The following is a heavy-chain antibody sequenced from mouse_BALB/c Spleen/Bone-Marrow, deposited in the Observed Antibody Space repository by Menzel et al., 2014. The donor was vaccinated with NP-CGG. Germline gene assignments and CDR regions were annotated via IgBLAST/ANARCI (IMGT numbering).Heavy chain of an antibody. J-gene: IGHJ4*01. CDR1: SYTFTDYA. Sequence: QVQLQQSGPEQVRPGVSVKISCKGPSYTFTDYAMHWVKQSHAKSLEWIGVISTYYGNTNYNQKLKGKATMTVDKSSSTAYMELARLTSEDSAVYYCARGLLLLDYWGQGTSVTVSS. V-gene: IGHV1-67*01. D-gene: IGHD1-1*01. CDR3: ARGLLLLDY. CDR2: ISTYYGNT.